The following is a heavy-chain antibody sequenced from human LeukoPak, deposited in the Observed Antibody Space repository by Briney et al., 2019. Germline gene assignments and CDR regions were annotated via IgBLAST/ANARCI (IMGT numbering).Heavy chain of an antibody. V-gene: IGHV1-2*06. CDR2: INPNSGDT. CDR1: GYTLTGYH. CDR3: ARDYCSSTSCLFDY. Sequence: ASVKVSCKASGYTLTGYHMHWVRQAPGQGLEWMGRINPNSGDTNYAQKFQGRVTMTRDTSISTAYMELSRLRSDDTAVYYCARDYCSSTSCLFDYWDQGTLVTVSS. J-gene: IGHJ4*02. D-gene: IGHD2-2*01.